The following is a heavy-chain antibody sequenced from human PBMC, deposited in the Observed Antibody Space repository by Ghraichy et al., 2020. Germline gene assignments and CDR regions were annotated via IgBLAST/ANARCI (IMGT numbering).Heavy chain of an antibody. CDR2: MSSRGSAI. J-gene: IGHJ4*02. CDR1: GFMFNTYE. CDR3: ARDSGYGDYEWTFLDY. V-gene: IGHV3-48*03. Sequence: GESLNISCEASGFMFNTYEMNWVRQAPGKGLEWISSMSSRGSAIYYADSVKGRFTISRDNARNSLYLLMNSLRAEDTAVYYCARDSGYGDYEWTFLDYWGQGTLVTVSS. D-gene: IGHD4-17*01.